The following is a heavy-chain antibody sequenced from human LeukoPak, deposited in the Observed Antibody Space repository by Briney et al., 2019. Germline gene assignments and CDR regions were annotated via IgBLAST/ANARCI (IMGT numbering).Heavy chain of an antibody. V-gene: IGHV4-59*08. CDR3: ARHTELGGDFDY. CDR1: GGSISSYY. D-gene: IGHD1-14*01. CDR2: IYYSEST. Sequence: SETLSLTCTVSGGSISSYYWSWIRQPPGKRLEWIGYIYYSESTNYNPSLKSRVTISVDTSKNQVSLKLSSVTAADTAVYYCARHTELGGDFDYWGQGTLVTVSS. J-gene: IGHJ4*02.